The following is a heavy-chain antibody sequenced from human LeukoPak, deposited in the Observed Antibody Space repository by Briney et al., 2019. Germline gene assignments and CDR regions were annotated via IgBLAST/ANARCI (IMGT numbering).Heavy chain of an antibody. J-gene: IGHJ6*03. CDR1: GGSISSSSYY. Sequence: SETLSLTCTVSGGSISSSSYYWGWIRQPPGKGLEWIGSIYYSGSTYYNPSLKSRVTISVDRSKNQFSLKLSSVTAADTVVYYCARVLPGPGAAQGFYYYYYMDVWGKGTTVTVSS. V-gene: IGHV4-39*07. D-gene: IGHD1-14*01. CDR2: IYYSGST. CDR3: ARVLPGPGAAQGFYYYYYMDV.